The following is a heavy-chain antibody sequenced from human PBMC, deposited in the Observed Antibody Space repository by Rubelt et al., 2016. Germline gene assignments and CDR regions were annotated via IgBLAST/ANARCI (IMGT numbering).Heavy chain of an antibody. D-gene: IGHD3-22*01. CDR3: AGDDSPHYYDSSGYYDY. CDR2: INPNRGGT. J-gene: IGHJ4*02. Sequence: QVQLVQSGAEVKKPGASVKVSCKASGYTFTGYYMHWVRQAPGQGLEWMGWINPNRGGTNYAQKVQGWGTMTRDTSISTAYMELSRLRSDDTAVYYCAGDDSPHYYDSSGYYDYWGQGTLVTVSS. CDR1: GYTFTGYY. V-gene: IGHV1-2*04.